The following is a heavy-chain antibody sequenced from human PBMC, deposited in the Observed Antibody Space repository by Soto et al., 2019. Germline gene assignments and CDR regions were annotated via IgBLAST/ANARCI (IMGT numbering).Heavy chain of an antibody. CDR2: IYHRGST. CDR1: GGSISSGGYS. D-gene: IGHD1-7*01. V-gene: IGHV4-30-2*01. J-gene: IGHJ4*02. Sequence: QLQLQESGSGLVKPSQTLSLTCAVSGGSISSGGYSWSWIRQPPGKGLEWIGYIYHRGSTYYNPSLKSRVTISVDRSKNQFSLKLSSVTAADTAVYYCARSSPLELRYFDYWGQGTLVTVSS. CDR3: ARSSPLELRYFDY.